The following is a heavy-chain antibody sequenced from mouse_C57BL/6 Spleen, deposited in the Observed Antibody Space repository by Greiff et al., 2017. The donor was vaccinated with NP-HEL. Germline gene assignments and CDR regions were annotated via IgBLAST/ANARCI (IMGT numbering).Heavy chain of an antibody. CDR3: TEIYYGNYVRVAY. CDR1: GFNIKDDY. CDR2: IDPENGDT. D-gene: IGHD2-1*01. J-gene: IGHJ3*01. Sequence: VQLQQSGAELVRPGASVKLSCTASGFNIKDDYMHWVKQRPEQGLEWIGWIDPENGDTEYASKFQGKATITADTSSNTAYLQLSSLTSEDTAVYYCTEIYYGNYVRVAYWGQGTLVTVSA. V-gene: IGHV14-4*01.